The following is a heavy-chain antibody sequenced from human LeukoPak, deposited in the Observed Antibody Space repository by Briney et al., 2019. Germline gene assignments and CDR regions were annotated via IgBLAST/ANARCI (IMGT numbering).Heavy chain of an antibody. CDR1: GFRFDDYA. Sequence: GGSLRLSCGASGFRFDDYAMHWVRQAPGKGLEWVSGISWNSDTTAYADSVKGRFTISRDNAKNSLYLQMNSLRAEDTAVYYCARGMIAVGELDAFDIWGQGTMVTVSS. D-gene: IGHD3-22*01. CDR3: ARGMIAVGELDAFDI. J-gene: IGHJ3*02. V-gene: IGHV3-9*01. CDR2: ISWNSDTT.